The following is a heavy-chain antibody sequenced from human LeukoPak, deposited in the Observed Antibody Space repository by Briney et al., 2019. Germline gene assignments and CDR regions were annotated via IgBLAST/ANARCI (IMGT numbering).Heavy chain of an antibody. V-gene: IGHV3-9*01. Sequence: PGGSLRLSCAASGFTFDDYAMHWVRQAPGKGLEWVSGISWNSGGIGYADSVKGRFTISRDNAKNSLYLQMNSLRAEDTALYYCAKVGDRSGFDYWGQGTLVTVSS. J-gene: IGHJ4*02. CDR2: ISWNSGGI. CDR1: GFTFDDYA. D-gene: IGHD6-25*01. CDR3: AKVGDRSGFDY.